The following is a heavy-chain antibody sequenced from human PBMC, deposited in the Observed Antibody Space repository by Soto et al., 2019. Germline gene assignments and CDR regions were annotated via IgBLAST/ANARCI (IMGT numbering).Heavy chain of an antibody. CDR3: ARDLDVVAATQAGY. V-gene: IGHV1-18*01. CDR2: ISGYNGNA. D-gene: IGHD2-15*01. CDR1: GYTFTNHG. Sequence: AXVKVSGKTSGYTFTNHGISWVRQAPGQGLEWMGWISGYNGNAKNAQKLQGRVTMTTDTSTSTAYMELRSLRSDDTAVYYCARDLDVVAATQAGYWGQGTLVTVSS. J-gene: IGHJ4*02.